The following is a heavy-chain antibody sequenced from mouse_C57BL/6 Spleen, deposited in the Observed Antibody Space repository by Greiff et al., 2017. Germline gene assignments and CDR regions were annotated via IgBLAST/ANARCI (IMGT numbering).Heavy chain of an antibody. Sequence: QVQLQQSGAELARPGASVKLSCKASGYTFTSYGISWVKQRTGQGLEWIGEIYPRSGNTYYNEKFKGKATLTADKSSSTAYMELRSLTSADSAVYICARGRNGNFDYWGQGTTRTVSS. CDR3: ARGRNGNFDY. V-gene: IGHV1-81*01. J-gene: IGHJ2*01. CDR1: GYTFTSYG. D-gene: IGHD2-1*01. CDR2: IYPRSGNT.